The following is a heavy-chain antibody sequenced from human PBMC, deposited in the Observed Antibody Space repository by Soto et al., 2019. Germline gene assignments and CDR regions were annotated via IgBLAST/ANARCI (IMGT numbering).Heavy chain of an antibody. CDR2: IIPIFGTA. CDR1: GGTFSSYA. Sequence: SVKVSCKASGGTFSSYAISWVRQAPGQGLEWMGGIIPIFGTANYAQKFQGRVTITADESTSTAYMELSSLRSEDTAVYYCARDGYCSSTSCPGGYYGMDVWGQGTTVTVSS. V-gene: IGHV1-69*13. CDR3: ARDGYCSSTSCPGGYYGMDV. J-gene: IGHJ6*02. D-gene: IGHD2-2*01.